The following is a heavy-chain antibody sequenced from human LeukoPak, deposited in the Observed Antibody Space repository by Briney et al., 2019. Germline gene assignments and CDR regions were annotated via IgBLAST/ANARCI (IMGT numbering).Heavy chain of an antibody. J-gene: IGHJ4*02. CDR1: GYTFTGYY. D-gene: IGHD4-17*01. Sequence: ASVKVSCKASGYTFTGYYMYWVRQAPGQGPGWMGRINPNSGGTDYAQKFQGRVTITADESTSTAYMELSSLRSEDTAVYYCARVGGDYEDYWGQGTLVTVSS. V-gene: IGHV1-2*06. CDR3: ARVGGDYEDY. CDR2: INPNSGGT.